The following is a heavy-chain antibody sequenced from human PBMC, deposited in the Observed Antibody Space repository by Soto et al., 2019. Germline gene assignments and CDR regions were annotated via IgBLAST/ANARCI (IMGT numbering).Heavy chain of an antibody. CDR1: GYTFTSYG. Sequence: ASVKVSCKASGYTFTSYGISWVRQAPGQGLEWMGWISAYNGNTNYAQKLQGRVTMTTDTSTSTAYMELRSLRSDDTAVYYCARDRAVAGHYRFDYWGQGTRVTVAS. CDR2: ISAYNGNT. D-gene: IGHD6-19*01. CDR3: ARDRAVAGHYRFDY. J-gene: IGHJ4*02. V-gene: IGHV1-18*01.